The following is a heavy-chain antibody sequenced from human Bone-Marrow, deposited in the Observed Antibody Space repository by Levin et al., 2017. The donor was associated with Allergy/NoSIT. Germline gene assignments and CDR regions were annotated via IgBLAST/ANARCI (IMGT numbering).Heavy chain of an antibody. J-gene: IGHJ6*02. CDR2: IWYGGSNR. Sequence: PGGSLRLSCVASGFSISSYGMHWVRQAPGRGLEGVAVIWYGGSNRQYADSVQGRFIVSGDTSKNTLYLEMNSLGVDDTGVYYCARDRWTLLSDYYGMDVWGQGTTVTVSS. D-gene: IGHD2-15*01. V-gene: IGHV3-33*01. CDR3: ARDRWTLLSDYYGMDV. CDR1: GFSISSYG.